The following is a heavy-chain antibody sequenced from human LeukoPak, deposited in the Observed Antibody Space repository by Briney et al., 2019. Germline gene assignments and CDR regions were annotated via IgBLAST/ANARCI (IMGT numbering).Heavy chain of an antibody. V-gene: IGHV1-69*13. CDR1: GGTLSSYA. CDR3: ARDFWSGYLPAGADY. CDR2: IIPIFGTA. J-gene: IGHJ4*02. Sequence: SVKVSCKASGGTLSSYAISWVRQAPGQGLEWKGEIIPIFGTANYAQKFQGRVTITADESTSTAYMELSSLRSEDTAVYYCARDFWSGYLPAGADYWGQGTLVTVSS. D-gene: IGHD3-3*01.